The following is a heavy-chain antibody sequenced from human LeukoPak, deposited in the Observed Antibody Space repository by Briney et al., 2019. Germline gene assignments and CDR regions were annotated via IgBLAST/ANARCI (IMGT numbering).Heavy chain of an antibody. D-gene: IGHD3-10*01. J-gene: IGHJ6*03. CDR2: IRSKANSYAT. Sequence: GGSLKLSCAASGFTFSGSAMHWVRQASGKGLEWVGRIRSKANSYATAYAASVKGRFTISRDDSKNTAYLQMNGLKTEDTAVYYCTRGSGSYYYYMDVWGKGTTVTVSS. V-gene: IGHV3-73*01. CDR1: GFTFSGSA. CDR3: TRGSGSYYYYMDV.